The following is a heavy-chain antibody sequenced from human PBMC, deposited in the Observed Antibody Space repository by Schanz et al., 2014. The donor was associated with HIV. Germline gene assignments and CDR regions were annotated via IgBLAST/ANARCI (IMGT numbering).Heavy chain of an antibody. D-gene: IGHD5-12*01. CDR3: ARGDGGYWYYFDY. Sequence: QIQVVESGGGVVQPGRSLRLSCAASGFTFSSHGMHWVRQAPGKGLEWVAVISYDGSNKYYADSVKGRFTISRDNSKNTLYLQMNSLRAEDTAVYYCARGDGGYWYYFDYWGQGTLVTVSS. V-gene: IGHV3-30*03. J-gene: IGHJ4*02. CDR1: GFTFSSHG. CDR2: ISYDGSNK.